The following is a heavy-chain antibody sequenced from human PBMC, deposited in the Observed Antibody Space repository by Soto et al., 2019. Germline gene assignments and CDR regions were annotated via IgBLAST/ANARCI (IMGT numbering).Heavy chain of an antibody. Sequence: LSLTCAVYGGSFSGYYWSWIRQPPGKGLEWIGEINHSGSTNYNPSLKSRVTISVDTSKNQFSLKLSSVTAADTAVYYCARDLLVETGTTELWGQGTLVTVSS. V-gene: IGHV4-34*01. CDR1: GGSFSGYY. J-gene: IGHJ4*02. CDR3: ARDLLVETGTTEL. CDR2: INHSGST. D-gene: IGHD1-7*01.